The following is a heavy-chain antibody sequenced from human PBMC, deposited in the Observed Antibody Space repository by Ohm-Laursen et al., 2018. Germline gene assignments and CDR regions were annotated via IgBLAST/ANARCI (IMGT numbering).Heavy chain of an antibody. Sequence: SVKVSCKASGYTFTSYGISWVRQAPGQGLEWMGWISAYNGNTNYAQKLQGRVTMTTDTSTSTAYMELRSLRSDDTAVYYCAASSGQTTDDAFDIWGQGTMVTVSS. CDR2: ISAYNGNT. CDR3: AASSGQTTDDAFDI. CDR1: GYTFTSYG. D-gene: IGHD2-15*01. V-gene: IGHV1-18*01. J-gene: IGHJ3*02.